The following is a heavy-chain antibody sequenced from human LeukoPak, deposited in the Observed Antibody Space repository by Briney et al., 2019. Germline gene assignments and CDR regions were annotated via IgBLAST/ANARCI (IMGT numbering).Heavy chain of an antibody. Sequence: GGSLRLSCAASGFTFSSYSMNWVRQAPGKGLEWVSSISGSSSYIYYADSVKGRFTISRDNAKNSLYLQMNSLRAEDTAVYYCAKDSPTHSYDIVLMVYAMSWAFDYWGQGTLVTVSS. V-gene: IGHV3-21*01. CDR1: GFTFSSYS. D-gene: IGHD2-8*01. CDR2: ISGSSSYI. CDR3: AKDSPTHSYDIVLMVYAMSWAFDY. J-gene: IGHJ4*02.